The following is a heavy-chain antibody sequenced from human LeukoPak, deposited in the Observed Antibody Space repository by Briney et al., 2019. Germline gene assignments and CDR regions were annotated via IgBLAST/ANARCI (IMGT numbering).Heavy chain of an antibody. CDR3: ARYLRGAPDY. CDR2: INHNGKT. D-gene: IGHD3-10*01. V-gene: IGHV4-34*01. J-gene: IGHJ4*02. Sequence: SETLSLTCGVHGGSFSGYYCNWIRQSPGKGLEWIGHINHNGKTNYNPSLKSRVTISVDASKNQFSLKLSSVTAADTAVYYCARYLRGAPDYWGQGTLVTVSS. CDR1: GGSFSGYY.